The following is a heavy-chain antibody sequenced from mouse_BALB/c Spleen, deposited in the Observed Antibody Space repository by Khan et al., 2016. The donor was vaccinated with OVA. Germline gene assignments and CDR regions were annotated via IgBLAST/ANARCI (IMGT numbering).Heavy chain of an antibody. J-gene: IGHJ1*01. V-gene: IGHV3-8*02. CDR1: GDSITSGY. D-gene: IGHD1-1*01. CDR3: ANDYFGNSYWYFDV. Sequence: EVQLQESGPSLVNPSQTLSLTCSVSGDSITSGYWNWIRKFPGNKLEYMGYINYSGSTYYNPSLKSRISITRDTSKNQFYLQLISVTTEKTAKYFCANDYFGNSYWYFDVWGAGTTVTVSS. CDR2: INYSGST.